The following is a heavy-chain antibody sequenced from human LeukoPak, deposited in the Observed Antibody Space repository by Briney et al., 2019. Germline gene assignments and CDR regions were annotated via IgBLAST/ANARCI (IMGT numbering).Heavy chain of an antibody. CDR3: ARDLDYYDSSGQGY. V-gene: IGHV3-66*01. CDR1: GFTVSSNY. CDR2: IYSGGST. D-gene: IGHD3-22*01. Sequence: GGSLRLSCAASGFTVSSNYMSWVRQAPGKGLEWVSVIYSGGSTYYADSVKGRFTISRNNSKNTLYLQMNSLRAEDTAVYYCARDLDYYDSSGQGYWGQGTLVTVSS. J-gene: IGHJ4*02.